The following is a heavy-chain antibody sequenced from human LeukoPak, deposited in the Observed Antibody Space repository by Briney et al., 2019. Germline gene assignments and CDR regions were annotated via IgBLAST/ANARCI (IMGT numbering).Heavy chain of an antibody. CDR2: IYHSGST. Sequence: KTSETLSLTCTVSGGSISSYYWSWIRQSPGKGLDWIGIIYHSGSTYYNPSLKSRVTISVDTSKNQFSLKLTSVTAADTAVYYCAREVAYWGQGILVTVSS. CDR1: GGSISSYY. V-gene: IGHV4-59*12. CDR3: AREVAY. J-gene: IGHJ4*02.